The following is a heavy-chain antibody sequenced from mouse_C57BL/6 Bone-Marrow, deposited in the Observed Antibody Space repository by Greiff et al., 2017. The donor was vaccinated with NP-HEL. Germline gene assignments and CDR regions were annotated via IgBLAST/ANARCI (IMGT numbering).Heavy chain of an antibody. CDR1: GYSITSGYY. D-gene: IGHD2-5*01. V-gene: IGHV3-6*01. J-gene: IGHJ2*01. CDR2: ISYDGSN. Sequence: EVKLVESGPGLVKPSQSLSLTCSVTGYSITSGYYWNWIRQFPGNKLEWMGYISYDGSNNYNPSLKNRISITRDTSKNQFFLKLNSVTTEDTATYYCARGYYSNYVEGVYFDYWGQGTTLTVSS. CDR3: ARGYYSNYVEGVYFDY.